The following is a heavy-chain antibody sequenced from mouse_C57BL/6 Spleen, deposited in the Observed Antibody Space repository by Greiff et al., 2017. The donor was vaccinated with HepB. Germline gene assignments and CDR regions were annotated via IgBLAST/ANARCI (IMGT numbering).Heavy chain of an antibody. CDR1: GYTFTDYN. CDR2: INPNNGGT. D-gene: IGHD1-1*01. Sequence: EVQLQQSGPELVKPGASVKMSCKASGYTFTDYNMHWVKQSHGKSLEWIGYINPNNGGTSYNQKFKGKATLTVNKSSSTAYMELRSLTSEDSAVYYCAREVDYYGSRSYYFDYWGQGTTLTVSS. V-gene: IGHV1-22*01. CDR3: AREVDYYGSRSYYFDY. J-gene: IGHJ2*01.